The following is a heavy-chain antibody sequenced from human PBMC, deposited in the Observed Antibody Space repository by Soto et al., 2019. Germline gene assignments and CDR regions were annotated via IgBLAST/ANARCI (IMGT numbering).Heavy chain of an antibody. Sequence: XSVKVSCNASGYRFTSLDINWVRQTTGQGLEWMGWMQPSSGRTGYAQKFQGRVTMTRDTSINTAYTELSSLTSDDTAFYYCARGVTAGVDYWGQGTLVTVSS. V-gene: IGHV1-8*01. CDR1: GYRFTSLD. D-gene: IGHD1-26*01. CDR3: ARGVTAGVDY. CDR2: MQPSSGRT. J-gene: IGHJ4*02.